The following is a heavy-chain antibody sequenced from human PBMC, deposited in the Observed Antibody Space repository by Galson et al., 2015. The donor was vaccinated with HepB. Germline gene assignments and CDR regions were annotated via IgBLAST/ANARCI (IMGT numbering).Heavy chain of an antibody. CDR3: AKDRGFGDYIGGNYYYYGMDV. D-gene: IGHD4-17*01. Sequence: SLRLSCAASGFAFSSYGMHWVRQAPGKGLEWVAVISYLGSNKYYADSVKGRFTISRDNSKNTLYLQMDSLRPEDTAVFYCAKDRGFGDYIGGNYYYYGMDVWGQGTTVTVSS. CDR2: ISYLGSNK. V-gene: IGHV3-30*18. J-gene: IGHJ6*02. CDR1: GFAFSSYG.